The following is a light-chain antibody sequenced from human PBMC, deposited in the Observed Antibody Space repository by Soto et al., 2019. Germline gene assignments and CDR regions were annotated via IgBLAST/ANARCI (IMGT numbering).Light chain of an antibody. CDR3: QQYNSYPYT. Sequence: EIVLMQSPDILSLSPGERATVSCRASETITNNDLAWYQQKPGQAPRLLLYGASTRPTGIPDRFSGSGSGTEFTLTISSLQPDDFATYYCQQYNSYPYTFGQGTKLEIK. V-gene: IGKV3-20*01. CDR1: ETITNND. CDR2: GAS. J-gene: IGKJ2*01.